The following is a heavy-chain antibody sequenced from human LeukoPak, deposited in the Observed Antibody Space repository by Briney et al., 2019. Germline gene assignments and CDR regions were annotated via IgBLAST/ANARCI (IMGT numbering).Heavy chain of an antibody. CDR1: GGTFSSYA. CDR3: ARDLAITYYYGSGSYYPTLYGMDV. V-gene: IGHV1-69*01. J-gene: IGHJ6*02. CDR2: IIPIFGTA. D-gene: IGHD3-10*01. Sequence: ASVKVSCKASGGTFSSYAISWVRQAPGQGLEWMGGIIPIFGTANYAQKFQGRVTITADESTSTAYMELSSLRSEDTAVYYCARDLAITYYYGSGSYYPTLYGMDVWGQGTTVTVSS.